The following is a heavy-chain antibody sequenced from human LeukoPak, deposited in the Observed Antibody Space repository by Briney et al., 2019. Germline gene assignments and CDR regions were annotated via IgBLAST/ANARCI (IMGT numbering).Heavy chain of an antibody. CDR2: IYYSGST. CDR1: GGSISSYY. J-gene: IGHJ6*02. D-gene: IGHD2-15*01. CDR3: ARVGYCSGGSCYHLYGMDV. Sequence: SETLSLTCTVSGGSISSYYWSWIRQPPGKGLEWIGYIYYSGSTNYNPSLKSRVTISVDTSKNQFSLKLSSVTAADTAVYYCARVGYCSGGSCYHLYGMDVWGQGTTVTVSS. V-gene: IGHV4-59*01.